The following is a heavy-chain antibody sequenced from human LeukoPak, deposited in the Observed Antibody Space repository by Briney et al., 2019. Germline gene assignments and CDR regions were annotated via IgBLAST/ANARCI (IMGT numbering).Heavy chain of an antibody. D-gene: IGHD3-10*01. CDR1: GGSISSNY. CDR3: ARVRGVKQLHNWFDP. Sequence: PSETLSLTCTVSGGSISSNYWSWIRQPPGKGLEWIGYIFYSGNTNYNPSLKSRVTISVDMSKNLFSLKLSSVTAADTAVYYCARVRGVKQLHNWFDPWGQGTLVTVSS. CDR2: IFYSGNT. V-gene: IGHV4-59*01. J-gene: IGHJ5*02.